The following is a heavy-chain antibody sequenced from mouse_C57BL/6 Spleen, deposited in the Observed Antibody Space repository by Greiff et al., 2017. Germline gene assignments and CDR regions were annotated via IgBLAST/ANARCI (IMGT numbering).Heavy chain of an antibody. Sequence: VQLQQPGAELVKPGASVKMSCKASGYTFTSYWITWVKQRPGQGLEWIGDIYPGSGSTNYNEKFKSKATLTVDTSSSTAYMQLSSLTSEDSAVYYCAREFITTVRYFDVWGTGTTVTVSS. CDR2: IYPGSGST. D-gene: IGHD1-1*01. CDR3: AREFITTVRYFDV. V-gene: IGHV1-55*01. J-gene: IGHJ1*03. CDR1: GYTFTSYW.